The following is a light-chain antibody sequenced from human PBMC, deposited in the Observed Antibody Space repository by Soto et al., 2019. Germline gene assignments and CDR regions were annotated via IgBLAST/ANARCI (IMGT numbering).Light chain of an antibody. Sequence: QSVLTQPASVSGSPGQSITISRTGTSSDVGGYNYVSWYQQHPGKAPKLMIYDVSNRPSGVSNRFSGSKSGNTASLTISGLQAEDEADYYCSSYTSRVVFGGGTKLTVL. CDR1: SSDVGGYNY. J-gene: IGLJ2*01. V-gene: IGLV2-14*01. CDR3: SSYTSRVV. CDR2: DVS.